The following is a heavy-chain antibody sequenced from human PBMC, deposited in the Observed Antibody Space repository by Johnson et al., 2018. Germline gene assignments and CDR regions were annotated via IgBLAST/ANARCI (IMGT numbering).Heavy chain of an antibody. J-gene: IGHJ3*02. Sequence: QVQLQESGPGQVKASETLSVTCSVSGGSMSHYCWNWLRQPPGRGPEWIGCILDTGTTQYNPSLWSRVTVPVDMFKNHFSLRVTSVTAADTAVYYGERPLSFVDCYHGGTFEIWGQGTMVTVSS. V-gene: IGHV4-59*01. CDR3: ERPLSFVDCYHGGTFEI. CDR1: GGSMSHYC. CDR2: ILDTGTT. D-gene: IGHD2-21*01.